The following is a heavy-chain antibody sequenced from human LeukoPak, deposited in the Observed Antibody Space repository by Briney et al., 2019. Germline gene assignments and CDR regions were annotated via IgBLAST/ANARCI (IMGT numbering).Heavy chain of an antibody. Sequence: SETLSLTCAVYGGSFSDYYWSWIRQHPGKGLEWIGEITHSGSTNYNPSLKRRVTISVDPSKSQFSLKLSSVTAADTAVYYCARVARGRYSSGWYWFDPWGQGTLVTVSS. CDR1: GGSFSDYY. J-gene: IGHJ5*02. V-gene: IGHV4-34*01. D-gene: IGHD6-19*01. CDR3: ARVARGRYSSGWYWFDP. CDR2: ITHSGST.